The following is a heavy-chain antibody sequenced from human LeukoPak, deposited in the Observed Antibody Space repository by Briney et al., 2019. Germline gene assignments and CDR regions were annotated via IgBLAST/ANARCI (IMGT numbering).Heavy chain of an antibody. CDR2: ISYDGNNK. V-gene: IGHV3-30-3*01. Sequence: PGGSLRLSCAASGFTFSNYPIHWVRQAPGKGLEWVAVISYDGNNKYYADSVKGRFTISRDNSKNTLYLQMNSLRAEDTSVYYCARDTVAARPGYYYYMDVWGKGTTVTVSS. J-gene: IGHJ6*03. D-gene: IGHD6-6*01. CDR3: ARDTVAARPGYYYYMDV. CDR1: GFTFSNYP.